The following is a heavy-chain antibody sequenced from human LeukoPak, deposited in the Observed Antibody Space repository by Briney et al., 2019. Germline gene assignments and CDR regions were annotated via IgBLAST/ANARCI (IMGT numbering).Heavy chain of an antibody. J-gene: IGHJ3*02. Sequence: SQTLSLTCTVSGGSISSGDYYWSWIRQPPGKGLEWIVSIYYSGSTYYNPSLNSRVTISVHTSKNQFSLKLRSVTAAHTAVYYCAREPSKYCIVGSGYSGDAFDIWGKGTMVSVSS. V-gene: IGHV4-30-4*01. CDR1: GGSISSGDYY. CDR2: IYYSGST. D-gene: IGHD2-15*01. CDR3: AREPSKYCIVGSGYSGDAFDI.